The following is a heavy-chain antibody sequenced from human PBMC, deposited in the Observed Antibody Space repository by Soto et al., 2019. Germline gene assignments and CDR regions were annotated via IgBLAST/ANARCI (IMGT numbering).Heavy chain of an antibody. J-gene: IGHJ4*02. CDR3: GAGQYFSDS. CDR2: ISYDGSDK. V-gene: IGHV3-30*03. D-gene: IGHD6-13*01. Sequence: QVQLVESGGGVVQPGRSLRLSCAASGFTFSSYGMHWVRQAPGKGLEWVALISYDGSDKYYADSVKGRFTISRDNSKNPLYLQMNSLRVEVTAVYYCGAGQYFSDSWGQGTLVTVSS. CDR1: GFTFSSYG.